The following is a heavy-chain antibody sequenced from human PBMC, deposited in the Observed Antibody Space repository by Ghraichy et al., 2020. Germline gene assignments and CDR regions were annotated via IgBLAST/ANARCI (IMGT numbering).Heavy chain of an antibody. D-gene: IGHD1-26*01. CDR1: GGTFSSYT. CDR2: IIPILGIA. J-gene: IGHJ4*02. V-gene: IGHV1-69*02. Sequence: SVKVSCKASGGTFSSYTISWVRQAPGQGLEWMGRIIPILGIANYAQKFQGRVTITADKSTSTAYMELSSLRSEDTAVYYCARAGGGGSYLFDYWGQGTLVTVSS. CDR3: ARAGGGGSYLFDY.